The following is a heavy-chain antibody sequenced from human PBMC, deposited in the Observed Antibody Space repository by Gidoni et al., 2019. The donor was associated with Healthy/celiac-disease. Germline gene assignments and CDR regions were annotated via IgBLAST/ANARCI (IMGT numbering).Heavy chain of an antibody. CDR3: ARDGEGHYYDSSGY. V-gene: IGHV3-48*01. D-gene: IGHD3-22*01. J-gene: IGHJ4*02. CDR2: ISSSSSTI. Sequence: EVQLVESGGGLVQPGGSLRLSCAASGSTFGSSSMNWVRQAPGKGLEWVSYISSSSSTIYYADSVKGRFTISRDNAKNSLYLQMNSLRAEDTAVYYCARDGEGHYYDSSGYWGQGTLVTVSS. CDR1: GSTFGSSS.